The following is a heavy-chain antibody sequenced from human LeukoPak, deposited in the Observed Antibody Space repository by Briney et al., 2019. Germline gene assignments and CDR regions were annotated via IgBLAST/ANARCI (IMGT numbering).Heavy chain of an antibody. D-gene: IGHD5-18*01. J-gene: IGHJ6*02. CDR3: ARGVSGYSYGRYYYYGMDV. Sequence: ASVKVSCKASGYTFTSYYMHWVRRAPGQGLEWMGIINPSGGSTSYAQKFQGRVTMTRDTSTSTVYMELSSLRSEDTAVYYCARGVSGYSYGRYYYYGMDVWGQGTTVTVSS. V-gene: IGHV1-46*01. CDR2: INPSGGST. CDR1: GYTFTSYY.